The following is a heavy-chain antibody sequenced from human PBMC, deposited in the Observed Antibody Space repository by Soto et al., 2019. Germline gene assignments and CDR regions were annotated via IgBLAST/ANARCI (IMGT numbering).Heavy chain of an antibody. V-gene: IGHV1-58*01. J-gene: IGHJ5*02. D-gene: IGHD3-3*01. CDR2: IAVGSGYT. CDR1: GFTFTSSA. Sequence: SVKVSCKASGFTFTSSAFQWVRQARGQRLEWIGWIAVGSGYTNYAQRFQDRVTLTRDMSTATTYMELSRLTSEDTAVYYCARGPSFTIFGVVRWFDPWGQGTLVTVSS. CDR3: ARGPSFTIFGVVRWFDP.